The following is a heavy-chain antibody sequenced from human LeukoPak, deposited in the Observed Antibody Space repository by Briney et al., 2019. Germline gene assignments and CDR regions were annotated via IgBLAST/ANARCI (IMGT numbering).Heavy chain of an antibody. CDR3: AARVGASDY. D-gene: IGHD1-26*01. Sequence: GGSLRLSCAASGFTFSSYGMPWVRQAPGKGLEWVAVIWYDGSNKYYADSVKGRFTISRDNSKNTLYLQMNSLRAEDTAVYYCAARVGASDYWGQGTLVTVSS. J-gene: IGHJ4*02. V-gene: IGHV3-33*01. CDR2: IWYDGSNK. CDR1: GFTFSSYG.